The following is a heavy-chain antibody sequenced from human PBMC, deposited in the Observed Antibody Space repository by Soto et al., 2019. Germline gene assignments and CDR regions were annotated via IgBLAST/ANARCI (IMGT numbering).Heavy chain of an antibody. CDR1: GYSFTDYH. CDR3: ARGDSTDCSNGVCSFFYNHDMDV. CDR2: INPKSGGT. D-gene: IGHD2-8*01. J-gene: IGHJ6*02. Sequence: ASVKVSCKASGYSFTDYHIHWVRQAPGQGLEWLGRINPKSGGTSTAQKFQGWVTITTDTSISTASMELTRLTSDDTAIYYCARGDSTDCSNGVCSFFYNHDMDVWGQGTTVTVSS. V-gene: IGHV1-2*04.